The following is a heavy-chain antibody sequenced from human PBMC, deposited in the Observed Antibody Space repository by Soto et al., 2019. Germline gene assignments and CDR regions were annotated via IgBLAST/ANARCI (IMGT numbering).Heavy chain of an antibody. J-gene: IGHJ6*02. D-gene: IGHD4-17*01. CDR3: AKDRGVYGGGCYYYGMDV. V-gene: IGHV1-18*01. CDR2: INPYISNT. CDR1: GYTFTSYG. Sequence: ASVKVSCKASGYTFTSYGISWVRQAPGQGLEWMGWINPYISNTEYSQNFQGRVTLTADTSTSTAYMELRSLRSDDTALYYCAKDRGVYGGGCYYYGMDVWGQGTTVTVSS.